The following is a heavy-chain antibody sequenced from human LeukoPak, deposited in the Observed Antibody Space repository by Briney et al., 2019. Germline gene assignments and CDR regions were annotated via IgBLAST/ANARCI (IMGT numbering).Heavy chain of an antibody. J-gene: IGHJ4*02. D-gene: IGHD5-12*01. Sequence: GGSLRLSCAASGFTFSSYELNWVRQTPGKGLEWISYISNTGSTIYYADSVEGRFTISRDNAKNSLYLQMNSLRAEDTALYYCARDLSGSLDYWGQGALVTVSS. V-gene: IGHV3-48*03. CDR2: ISNTGSTI. CDR1: GFTFSSYE. CDR3: ARDLSGSLDY.